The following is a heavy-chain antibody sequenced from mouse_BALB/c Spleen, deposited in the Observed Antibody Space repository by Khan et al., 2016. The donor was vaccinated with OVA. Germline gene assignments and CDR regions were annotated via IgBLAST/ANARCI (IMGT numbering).Heavy chain of an antibody. CDR2: IWGGGST. D-gene: IGHD2-4*01. J-gene: IGHJ3*01. Sequence: QVQLQQSGPGLVAPSQSLSITCTVSGFSLSSYSLHWVRQPPGKGLEWLGMIWGGGSTDYNSALKSRLSISRDNSKTRVFLKMNSLQTDDTAMYYCTAYDYDAWFAYWGQGTLVTVSA. CDR1: GFSLSSYS. V-gene: IGHV2-6-4*01. CDR3: TAYDYDAWFAY.